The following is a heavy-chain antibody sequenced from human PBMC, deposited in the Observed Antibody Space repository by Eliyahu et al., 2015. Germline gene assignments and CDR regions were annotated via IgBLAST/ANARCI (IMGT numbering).Heavy chain of an antibody. J-gene: IGHJ4*02. CDR2: VYYSASP. CDR3: ARATYNSHFDY. V-gene: IGHV4-59*01. D-gene: IGHD1-20*01. CDR1: GGSITTYY. Sequence: QVQLQESGPGLVKPSETLSLACTVTGGSITTYYWSWIRQAPGKGLDWIGYVYYSASPRYSTSLSSRVTMAVDRSRNQISLRLNSVTTADTAVYYCARATYNSHFDYWGQGIRVTVSS.